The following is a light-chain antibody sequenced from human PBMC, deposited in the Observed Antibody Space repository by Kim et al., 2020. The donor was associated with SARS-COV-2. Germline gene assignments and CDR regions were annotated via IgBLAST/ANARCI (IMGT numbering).Light chain of an antibody. Sequence: SPGESAPLSCRASQSVSSSYLAWYQQKPGQAPRLLIYGASSRATGIPDRFSGSGSGTDFTLTISRLEPEDFAVYYCQQYGSSLFTFGPGTKVDIK. V-gene: IGKV3-20*01. CDR1: QSVSSSY. J-gene: IGKJ3*01. CDR3: QQYGSSLFT. CDR2: GAS.